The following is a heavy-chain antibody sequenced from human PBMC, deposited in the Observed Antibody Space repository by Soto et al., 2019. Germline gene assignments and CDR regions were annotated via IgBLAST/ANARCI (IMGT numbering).Heavy chain of an antibody. CDR2: ISPNNGNI. Sequence: WASVKVSCKAPDNTFIRYGISWVRQAPGQGLEWMGWISPNNGNINYAQKFQGRVTMTTEKSTSTAYMELRSLRSDDTAVYYCARDRVWFGDFSPKPYYFDYWGQGTLVTVSS. J-gene: IGHJ4*02. D-gene: IGHD3-10*01. CDR3: ARDRVWFGDFSPKPYYFDY. CDR1: DNTFIRYG. V-gene: IGHV1-18*01.